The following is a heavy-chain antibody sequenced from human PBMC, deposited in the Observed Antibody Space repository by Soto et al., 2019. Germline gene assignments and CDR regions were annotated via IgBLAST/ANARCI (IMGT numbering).Heavy chain of an antibody. CDR1: GYTFSGDY. J-gene: IGHJ6*02. CDR3: ATSNRPFYYGMDV. Sequence: ASVKGSCKSSGYTFSGDYMRWVRQAPGQGLEWMGWINPNSGGTNYAQKFQGWVTMTRDTSISTAYMELSRLRSDDTAVYYCATSNRPFYYGMDVWGQGTTVTVSS. V-gene: IGHV1-2*04. CDR2: INPNSGGT.